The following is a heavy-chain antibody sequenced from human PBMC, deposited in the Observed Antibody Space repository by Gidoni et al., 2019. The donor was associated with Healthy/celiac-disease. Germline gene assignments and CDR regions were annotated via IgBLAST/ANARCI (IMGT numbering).Heavy chain of an antibody. CDR3: ARIGLIRYFDLYYYYYGMDV. Sequence: EVQLVESGGGLVQPGGSLRLSCAASGFTFSSSWLSWVRQAPGKGLEWVANIKQDGSEKYYVDSVKGRFTISRDNAKNSLYLQMNSLRAEDTAVYYCARIGLIRYFDLYYYYYGMDVWGQGTTVTVSS. V-gene: IGHV3-7*01. J-gene: IGHJ6*02. D-gene: IGHD3-9*01. CDR2: IKQDGSEK. CDR1: GFTFSSSW.